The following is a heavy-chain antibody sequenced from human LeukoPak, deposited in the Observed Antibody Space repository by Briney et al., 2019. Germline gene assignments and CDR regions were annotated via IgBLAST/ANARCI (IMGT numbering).Heavy chain of an antibody. J-gene: IGHJ4*02. D-gene: IGHD3-16*02. Sequence: PSETLSLTCTVSGGSISSYYWSWIRQPPGKGLEWIGYIYYSGSTNYNPSLKSRVTISVDTSKNQFSLKLSSVTAADTAVYYCARASMITFGGVIVSWGSFDYWGQGTLVTVSS. CDR3: ARASMITFGGVIVSWGSFDY. CDR2: IYYSGST. V-gene: IGHV4-59*01. CDR1: GGSISSYY.